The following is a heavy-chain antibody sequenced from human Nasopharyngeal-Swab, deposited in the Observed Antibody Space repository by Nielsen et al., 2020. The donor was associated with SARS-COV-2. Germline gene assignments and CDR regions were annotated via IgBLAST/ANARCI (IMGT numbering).Heavy chain of an antibody. Sequence: ASVKVSCKASGYTFTDYNMHWARQAPGQGLEWMGWMKPNSGVTNYAQNFQGRVTMASDTSSNTAYMELSRLTSDDTAVYFCARDRSTTGWNDAFDIWGQGTVVTVSS. CDR1: GYTFTDYN. D-gene: IGHD1-1*01. CDR3: ARDRSTTGWNDAFDI. V-gene: IGHV1-2*02. CDR2: MKPNSGVT. J-gene: IGHJ3*02.